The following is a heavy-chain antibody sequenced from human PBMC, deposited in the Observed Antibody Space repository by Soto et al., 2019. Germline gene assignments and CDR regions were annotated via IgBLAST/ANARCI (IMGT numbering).Heavy chain of an antibody. D-gene: IGHD1-7*01. CDR3: ANSEPIIGTTKTPDY. CDR1: GLTFSNYA. J-gene: IGHJ4*02. Sequence: PGGSLRLSCAASGLTFSNYAMSWVRQAPGKGLEWVSAISASGSSTYYADSVKGRFTISRDNSKNTLSLQMNSLRAEDTAVYYCANSEPIIGTTKTPDYWGQGTLVTVSS. V-gene: IGHV3-23*01. CDR2: ISASGSST.